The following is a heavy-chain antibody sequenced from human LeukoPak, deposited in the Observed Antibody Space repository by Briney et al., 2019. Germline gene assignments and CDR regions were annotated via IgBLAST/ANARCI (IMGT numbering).Heavy chain of an antibody. Sequence: GGSLRLSCAASGFTFSSYSMNWVRQAPGKGLEWVSSISSSSSYIYYADSVKGRFTISRDNAKNSLYLQMNSLRAEDTAVYYCARDRGSSGRDGDAFDIWGQETMVTVSS. J-gene: IGHJ3*02. CDR2: ISSSSSYI. D-gene: IGHD6-19*01. CDR3: ARDRGSSGRDGDAFDI. CDR1: GFTFSSYS. V-gene: IGHV3-21*01.